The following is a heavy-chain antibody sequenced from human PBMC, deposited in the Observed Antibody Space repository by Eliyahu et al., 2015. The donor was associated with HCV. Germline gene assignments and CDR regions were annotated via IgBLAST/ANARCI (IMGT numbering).Heavy chain of an antibody. J-gene: IGHJ4*02. CDR2: ISYDGSNK. CDR1: GFXFSSYG. CDR3: AKDGIYDILTGYDY. V-gene: IGHV3-30*18. Sequence: QVQLVESGGGVVQPGRSLRLSCAASGFXFSSYGMHWVRQAPGKGLEWVAVISYDGSNKYYADSVKGRFTISRDNSKNTLYLQMNSLRAEDTAVYYCAKDGIYDILTGYDYWGQGTLVTVSS. D-gene: IGHD3-9*01.